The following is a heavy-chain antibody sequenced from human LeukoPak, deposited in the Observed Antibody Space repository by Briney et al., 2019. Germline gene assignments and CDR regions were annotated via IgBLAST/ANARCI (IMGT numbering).Heavy chain of an antibody. J-gene: IGHJ4*02. CDR3: ARVRDGDYSYYFDY. D-gene: IGHD4-17*01. CDR1: GGSISSGDYY. Sequence: SETLSLTCTVSGGSISSGDYYWSWLRQPPGKGLEWIGYIYYSGSTYYNPSLKSRVTISVDTSKNQFSLKLSSVTAADTAVYYCARVRDGDYSYYFDYWGQGTLVTVSS. CDR2: IYYSGST. V-gene: IGHV4-30-4*01.